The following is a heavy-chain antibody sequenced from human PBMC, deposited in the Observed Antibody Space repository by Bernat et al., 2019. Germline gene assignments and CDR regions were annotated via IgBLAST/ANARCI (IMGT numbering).Heavy chain of an antibody. Sequence: EVQLVESGGNSVQPGGSFSRSCAASGFTFSLLLIHGVRQGSGKGLEWGANIKQDGSEKYYVDSVKGRFTVARDNAEESLYLQMSSLGVKDTALCYCGGGLGWSSTLWGHGTLVTVSS. CDR1: GFTFSLLL. CDR3: GGGLGWSSTL. CDR2: IKQDGSEK. V-gene: IGHV3-7*03. D-gene: IGHD6-19*01. J-gene: IGHJ2*01.